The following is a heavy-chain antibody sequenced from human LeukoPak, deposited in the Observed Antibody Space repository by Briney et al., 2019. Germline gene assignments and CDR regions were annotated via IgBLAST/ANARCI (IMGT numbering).Heavy chain of an antibody. J-gene: IGHJ4*02. CDR2: ITYNSGTI. CDR1: GFTFRSYA. D-gene: IGHD5-18*01. Sequence: GGSLRLSCAASGFTFRSYAMQWVRQAPGKGLEWVSYITYNSGTIFYADSVKGRFTISRDNAKDSLYLQMSSLRDEDTAVYYCARDSGYSYADDYWGQGTRVTVSS. V-gene: IGHV3-48*02. CDR3: ARDSGYSYADDY.